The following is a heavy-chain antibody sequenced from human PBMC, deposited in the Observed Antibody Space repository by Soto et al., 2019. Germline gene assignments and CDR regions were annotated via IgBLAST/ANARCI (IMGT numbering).Heavy chain of an antibody. V-gene: IGHV4-34*12. CDR3: VRRGGGSYPHYFDY. D-gene: IGHD3-10*01. CDR2: VIHGGNT. J-gene: IGHJ4*02. Sequence: QLQLHPWGGGPVKPSETMTLTCAVYGGSFSGHYWTWIRQPPGKGLEWIGEVIHGGNTNYNPSLKSRVTISTDTARKHFSLKVNSVTAADTAVYYCVRRGGGSYPHYFDYWGQGTLVTVSS. CDR1: GGSFSGHY.